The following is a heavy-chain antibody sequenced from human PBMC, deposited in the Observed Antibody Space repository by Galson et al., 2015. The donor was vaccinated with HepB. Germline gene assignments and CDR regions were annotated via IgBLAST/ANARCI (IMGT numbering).Heavy chain of an antibody. J-gene: IGHJ6*02. CDR3: ARDFLWQHLVPQVRRDS. D-gene: IGHD2-21*01. Sequence: SLRLSCAASGFTFSSYGMNWVRQAPGKGLEWVSSISSISSYISYADSVKGRLTISRDNAQTSLFLQMTRLRGEDTAVYYCARDFLWQHLVPQVRRDSWGQGTTVTVSS. V-gene: IGHV3-21*01. CDR1: GFTFSSYG. CDR2: ISSISSYI.